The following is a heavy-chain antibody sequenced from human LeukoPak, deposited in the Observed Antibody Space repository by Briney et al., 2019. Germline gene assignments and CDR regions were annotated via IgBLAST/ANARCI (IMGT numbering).Heavy chain of an antibody. V-gene: IGHV3-30*18. CDR3: AKEGAASYYYYYGMDV. CDR2: ISYDGSNK. Sequence: GRSLRLSCAASGFTFSSYGMHWVRQAPGKGREWVAVISYDGSNKYYADSVKGRFTIYRDNSKNTLYLQVNSLRAEDTAVYYCAKEGAASYYYYYGMDVWGQGTTVTVSS. CDR1: GFTFSSYG. J-gene: IGHJ6*02. D-gene: IGHD2-15*01.